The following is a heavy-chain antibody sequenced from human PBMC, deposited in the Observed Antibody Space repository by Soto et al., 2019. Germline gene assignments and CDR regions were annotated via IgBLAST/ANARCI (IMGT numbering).Heavy chain of an antibody. D-gene: IGHD6-13*01. V-gene: IGHV1-46*01. CDR2: INPLPTSGST. CDR1: GYIFTNYY. J-gene: IGHJ4*02. Sequence: GASVKVSCKASGYIFTNYYIHWVRQAPGQGLEWIAIINPLPTSGSTNYAQEFQGRLTVTRDTSTSTVYMELSSLRSDDTAIYYCARDLAAAAYWGQGALVTVSS. CDR3: ARDLAAAAY.